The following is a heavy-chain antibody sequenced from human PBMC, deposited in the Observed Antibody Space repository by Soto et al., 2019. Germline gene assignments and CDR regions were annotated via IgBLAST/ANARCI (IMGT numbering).Heavy chain of an antibody. CDR2: IYYSGST. CDR1: GGSISSGGYY. J-gene: IGHJ3*02. D-gene: IGHD1-1*01. Sequence: PSETLSLTCTVSGGSISSGGYYWSWIRQPPGKGLEWIGYIYYSGSTNYNPSLKSRVTISVDTSKNQFSLKLSSVTAADTAVYYCARSTYGIDAFDIWGQGTMVTVSS. CDR3: ARSTYGIDAFDI. V-gene: IGHV4-61*08.